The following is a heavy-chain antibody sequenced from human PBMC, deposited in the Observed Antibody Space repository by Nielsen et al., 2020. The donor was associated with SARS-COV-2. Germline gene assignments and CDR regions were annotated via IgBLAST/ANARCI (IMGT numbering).Heavy chain of an antibody. V-gene: IGHV4-59*08. CDR2: IYYSGST. D-gene: IGHD6-19*01. CDR1: GGSISSYY. CDR3: ARHLNEQWLAFDY. Sequence: SETLSLTCTVSGGSISSYYWSWIRQPPGKGLEWIGYIYYSGSTYYNPSLKSRVTISVDTSKNQFSLKLSSVTAADTAVYYCARHLNEQWLAFDYWGQGTLVTVSS. J-gene: IGHJ4*02.